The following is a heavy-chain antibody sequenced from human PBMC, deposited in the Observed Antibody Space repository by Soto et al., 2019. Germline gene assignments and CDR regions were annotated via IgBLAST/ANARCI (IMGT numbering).Heavy chain of an antibody. CDR2: IWYDGSNK. J-gene: IGHJ3*02. Sequence: GGSRRLSCAATGFTFGNYCMTWVRQAPGKGLEWVAVIWYDGSNKYYSDSVKGRFTISRDNSKNTLYLQMNSLRAEDTAVYYCASSKRDAFDIWGQGTMVTVSS. CDR1: GFTFGNYC. CDR3: ASSKRDAFDI. V-gene: IGHV3-33*08.